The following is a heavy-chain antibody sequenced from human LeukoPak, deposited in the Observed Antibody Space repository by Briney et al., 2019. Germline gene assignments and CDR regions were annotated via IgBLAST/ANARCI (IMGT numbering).Heavy chain of an antibody. CDR1: GFTFSSYW. CDR2: INSDGSYT. D-gene: IGHD3-22*01. Sequence: PGGSLRLSCAVSGFTFSSYWVHWVRQAPGKGLVWVSRINSDGSYTNYADSVKGRFTISRDSAKNTLYLQMNSLRAEDTAVYYCARDMPLHYYDSSGTFDYWGQGALVTVSS. V-gene: IGHV3-74*01. CDR3: ARDMPLHYYDSSGTFDY. J-gene: IGHJ4*02.